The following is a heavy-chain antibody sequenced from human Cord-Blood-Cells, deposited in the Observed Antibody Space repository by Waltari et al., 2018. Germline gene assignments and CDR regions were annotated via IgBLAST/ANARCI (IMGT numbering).Heavy chain of an antibody. D-gene: IGHD1-20*01. V-gene: IGHV3-33*01. CDR2: ICYDGSNK. J-gene: IGHJ6*03. CDR3: ARGYYYYYYMDV. Sequence: QVQLVESGGGVVQPGRSLRLSCAASGFTFSSYGMHWVRQAPGKGREWVAVICYDGSNKYDADSVKGRFTISRDNSKNTLYLQMNSLRAEDTAVYYCARGYYYYYYMDVWGKGTTVTVSS. CDR1: GFTFSSYG.